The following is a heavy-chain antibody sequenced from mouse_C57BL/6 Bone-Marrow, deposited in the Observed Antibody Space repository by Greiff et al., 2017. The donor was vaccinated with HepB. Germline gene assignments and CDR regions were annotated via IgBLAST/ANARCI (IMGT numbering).Heavy chain of an antibody. CDR3: TTRYGTSGRDVDV. V-gene: IGHV1-15*01. Sequence: QVQLQQSGAELVRPGASVTLSCKASGYTFTDYEMHWVKQTPVHGLEWIGAIDPETGGTAYNQKFKGKAILTADKSSSTAYMELRSMTSEDSAVYYCTTRYGTSGRDVDVWGTGTTVTVSS. CDR2: IDPETGGT. J-gene: IGHJ1*03. D-gene: IGHD1-1*01. CDR1: GYTFTDYE.